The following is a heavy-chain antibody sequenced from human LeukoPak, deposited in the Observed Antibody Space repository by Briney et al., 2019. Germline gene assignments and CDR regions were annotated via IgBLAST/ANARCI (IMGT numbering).Heavy chain of an antibody. CDR1: GGSFSGYY. Sequence: SETLSLTCAVYGGSFSGYYWSWIRQPPGEGLEWIGEINHSGSTNYNPSLKSRVTISVDTSKNQFSLKLSSVTAADTAVYYCARLPLYDILTGYYPGYFDYWGQGTLVTVSS. V-gene: IGHV4-34*01. CDR3: ARLPLYDILTGYYPGYFDY. J-gene: IGHJ4*02. D-gene: IGHD3-9*01. CDR2: INHSGST.